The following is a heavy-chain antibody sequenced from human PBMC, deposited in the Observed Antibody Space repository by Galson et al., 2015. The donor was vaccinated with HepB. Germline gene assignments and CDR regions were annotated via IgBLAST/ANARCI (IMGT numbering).Heavy chain of an antibody. CDR3: AREYL. J-gene: IGHJ4*02. V-gene: IGHV3-7*03. Sequence: SLRLSCAASGFTFSRYWLSWVRQVPGKGLERVASIKGDGSGINYVDSVKGRFTISRNNAKNALYLQMNTLRGEDTAIYYCAREYLWGQGTLVTVSS. CDR1: GFTFSRYW. CDR2: IKGDGSGI. D-gene: IGHD2-2*02.